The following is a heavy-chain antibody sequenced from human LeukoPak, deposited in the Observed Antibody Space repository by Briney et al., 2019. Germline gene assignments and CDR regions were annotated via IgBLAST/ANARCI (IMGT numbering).Heavy chain of an antibody. V-gene: IGHV5-51*01. J-gene: IGHJ4*02. CDR3: ARSALSSGSLYYFEY. CDR2: VYPGDSDT. CDR1: GYSFITYW. Sequence: GESLKISCKGSGYSFITYWIGWVRQMPGKGLEWMGIVYPGDSDTTYSPSFQGQVTISADKSINTAYLQWSSLKASDTAIYYCARSALSSGSLYYFEYWGQGTLVTVSS. D-gene: IGHD1-26*01.